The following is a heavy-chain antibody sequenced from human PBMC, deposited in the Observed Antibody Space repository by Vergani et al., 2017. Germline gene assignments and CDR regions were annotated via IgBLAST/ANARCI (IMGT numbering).Heavy chain of an antibody. CDR1: GGSVSSGSYY. V-gene: IGHV4-61*01. Sequence: QVQLQESGPGLVKPSETLSLTCTVSGGSVSSGSYYWSWIRQPPGKGLEWIGYIYYSGSTNYNPSLKSRVTISVDTSKNQFSLKLSSVTAADTAVYYCARVPHYYYYMDVWGKGTTVTVSS. CDR3: ARVPHYYYYMDV. J-gene: IGHJ6*03. CDR2: IYYSGST.